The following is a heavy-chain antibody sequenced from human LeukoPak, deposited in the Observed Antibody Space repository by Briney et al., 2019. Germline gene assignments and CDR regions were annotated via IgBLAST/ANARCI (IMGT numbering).Heavy chain of an antibody. CDR1: GYSFTTYW. V-gene: IGHV5-51*01. Sequence: GESLKISCMASGYSFTTYWIGWVRQMPGKGLEWVGITYPDDSHTTYNPSFQGQVSISVDKSINTAFLQWSSLKASDTAMYFCASITSGWYQADYWGQGTLVTVSS. D-gene: IGHD6-19*01. CDR3: ASITSGWYQADY. CDR2: TYPDDSHT. J-gene: IGHJ4*02.